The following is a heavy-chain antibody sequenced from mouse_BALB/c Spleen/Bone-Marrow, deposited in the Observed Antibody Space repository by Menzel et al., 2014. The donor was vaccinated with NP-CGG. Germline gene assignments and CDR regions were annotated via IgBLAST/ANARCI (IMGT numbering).Heavy chain of an antibody. V-gene: IGHV7-3*02. Sequence: DVKLVESGGGLVQPGGSLRLSCTTSGFTFTDYYMSWVRQPPGKALEWLAFIRNKAYGYTTEYSASARGRFTISRDNSQSILYLQMNTLRAEDSATYYCARFPMDYWGQGTSVTVSS. CDR3: ARFPMDY. J-gene: IGHJ4*01. CDR1: GFTFTDYY. CDR2: IRNKAYGYTT.